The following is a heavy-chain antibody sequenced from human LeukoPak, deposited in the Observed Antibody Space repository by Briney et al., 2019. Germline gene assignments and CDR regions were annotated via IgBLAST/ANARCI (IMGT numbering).Heavy chain of an antibody. J-gene: IGHJ6*02. CDR2: IKEDGSEK. V-gene: IGHV3-7*01. Sequence: GGALRLSCAAPGFTVSSKYISWVRQAPGKGLEWVASIKEDGSEKYYVDSVKGRFTISRDNAKNSLYLQMNSLRAEDTAVYYCARDYGMDVWGQGTTVTVSS. CDR1: GFTVSSKY. CDR3: ARDYGMDV.